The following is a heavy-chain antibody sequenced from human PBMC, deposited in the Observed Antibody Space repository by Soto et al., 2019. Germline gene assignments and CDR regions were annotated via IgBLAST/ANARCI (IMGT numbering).Heavy chain of an antibody. J-gene: IGHJ4*02. CDR2: IISSSSTI. Sequence: LRLSCAASGFTFSAYSMNWVRQAPGKGLEWVSYIISSSSTIYYADSVKGRFTISRDNAKNSVYLQMNSLRDEDTAVYYCARDRPADYWGQGTLVTVSS. V-gene: IGHV3-48*02. CDR3: ARDRPADY. CDR1: GFTFSAYS.